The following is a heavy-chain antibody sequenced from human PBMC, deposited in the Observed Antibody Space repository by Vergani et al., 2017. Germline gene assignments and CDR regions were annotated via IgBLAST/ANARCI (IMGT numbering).Heavy chain of an antibody. Sequence: QVQLQQWGAGLLKPSETLSLTCAVYGGSFSGYYWSWIRQPPGKGLEWIGEINHSGSTNYNPSLKSRVTISVDTSKNQFSLKLSSVTAADTAVYYCARSKSVLRFLEWFPGWFDPWGQGTLVTVSS. CDR3: ARSKSVLRFLEWFPGWFDP. V-gene: IGHV4-34*01. J-gene: IGHJ5*02. CDR2: INHSGST. D-gene: IGHD3-3*01. CDR1: GGSFSGYY.